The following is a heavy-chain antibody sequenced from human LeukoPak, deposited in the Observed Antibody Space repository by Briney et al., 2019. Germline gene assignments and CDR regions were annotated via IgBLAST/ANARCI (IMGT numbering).Heavy chain of an antibody. V-gene: IGHV4-34*01. J-gene: IGHJ1*01. CDR1: GGSFSGYY. CDR3: ARRSHTVTGFQH. CDR2: INHSGST. Sequence: SETLSLTCAVYGGSFSGYYWSCIRQPPGKGLEWIGEINHSGSTNYNPSIKSRVTISVDTSKNQFSLNLSSVTAADTAVYYCARRSHTVTGFQHWGQGTLVTVSS. D-gene: IGHD4-17*01.